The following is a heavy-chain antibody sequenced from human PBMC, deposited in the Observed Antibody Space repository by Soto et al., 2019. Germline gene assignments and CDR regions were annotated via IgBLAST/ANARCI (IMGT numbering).Heavy chain of an antibody. CDR3: ARDPHEFWTSYWFDP. V-gene: IGHV1-18*01. Sequence: GASVKVSCKASGYTFIRYGISWVRQAPGQGLEWMGWISGYNGKTTYAEKFQGRVTLTTDTSTSTAYMELRSLRSDDTAIYYCARDPHEFWTSYWFDPWGQGTPVTVSS. D-gene: IGHD3-3*01. CDR1: GYTFIRYG. J-gene: IGHJ5*02. CDR2: ISGYNGKT.